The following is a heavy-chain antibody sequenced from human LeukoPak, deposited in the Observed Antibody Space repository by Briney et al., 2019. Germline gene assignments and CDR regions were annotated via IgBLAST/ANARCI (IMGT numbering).Heavy chain of an antibody. CDR3: ATDIVVVPAAKGVFDY. V-gene: IGHV1-18*01. D-gene: IGHD2-2*01. J-gene: IGHJ4*02. CDR1: GYTFTSYG. CDR2: ISAYNGNT. Sequence: GASVKVSCKASGYTFTSYGISWVRQAPGQGLEWMGWISAYNGNTNYAQKLQGRVTMTTDTSTDTAYMELSSLRSEDTAVYYCATDIVVVPAAKGVFDYWGQGTLVTVSS.